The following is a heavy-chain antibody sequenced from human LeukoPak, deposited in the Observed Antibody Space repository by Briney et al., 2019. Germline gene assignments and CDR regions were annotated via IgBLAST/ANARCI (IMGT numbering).Heavy chain of an antibody. CDR2: IRSKANSYAT. Sequence: PGGSLRLSCAASGFTFSGSAMHWVRQASGKGLEWVGRIRSKANSYATAYAASVKGRFTISRDDSKNTAYLQMNSLETEDTAVYYCTRQGPTVDYWGQGTLVTVSS. CDR1: GFTFSGSA. V-gene: IGHV3-73*01. CDR3: TRQGPTVDY. J-gene: IGHJ4*02.